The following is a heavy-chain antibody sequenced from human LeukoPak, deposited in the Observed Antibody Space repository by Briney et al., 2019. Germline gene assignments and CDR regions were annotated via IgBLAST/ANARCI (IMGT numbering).Heavy chain of an antibody. V-gene: IGHV1-46*01. D-gene: IGHD3-22*01. Sequence: GASVKVSCKASGYTFTSYYMHWVRQAPRQGLEWMGIINPSGGSTSYAQKFQGRVTMTRDTSTSTVYMELSSLRSEDTAVYYCAREYYYDSSGYRLFDPWGQGTLVTVSS. CDR3: AREYYYDSSGYRLFDP. CDR2: INPSGGST. CDR1: GYTFTSYY. J-gene: IGHJ5*02.